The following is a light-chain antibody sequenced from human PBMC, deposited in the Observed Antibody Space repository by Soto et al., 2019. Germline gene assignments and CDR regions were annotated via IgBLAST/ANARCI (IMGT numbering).Light chain of an antibody. CDR1: EAVGNY. V-gene: IGKV1-16*02. Sequence: DIQVTQSPSSLSASVGDSVTITCRASEAVGNYISWFRQKPGKAPETLIFSASSLQYGVTRKFSGAGSGTEFTITITSLQPEDFATYYRQQYTTFPWTFGQGTKV. CDR2: SAS. J-gene: IGKJ1*01. CDR3: QQYTTFPWT.